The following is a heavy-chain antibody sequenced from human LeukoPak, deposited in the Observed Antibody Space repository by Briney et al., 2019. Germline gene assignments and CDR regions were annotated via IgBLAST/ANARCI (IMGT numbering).Heavy chain of an antibody. J-gene: IGHJ3*02. D-gene: IGHD4-17*01. CDR3: ARDLVTVTKGFDI. CDR2: ISYIGST. CDR1: DDSFSSHY. V-gene: IGHV4-59*11. Sequence: SETLSLTCAVSDDSFSSHYWTWIRQPPGKGLEWIGYISYIGSTNYNPSLKSRVTISIDTSKNQFTLKLSSVTAADTAVYYCARDLVTVTKGFDIWGQGTMVSVSS.